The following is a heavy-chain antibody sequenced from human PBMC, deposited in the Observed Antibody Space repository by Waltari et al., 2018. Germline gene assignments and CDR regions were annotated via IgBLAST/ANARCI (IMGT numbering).Heavy chain of an antibody. Sequence: EVQHLESGGGLVQPGGSLRLSCAASGFTFRIFAMSWVRQAPGKGLGGVSGISTSGGSTYYADSVKVLFTIPRANSKNTLYLQLISLRAEDSAVYYCARRSRVGTALDVWGRGTTVTVSS. CDR3: ARRSRVGTALDV. J-gene: IGHJ6*02. CDR1: GFTFRIFA. D-gene: IGHD1-1*01. V-gene: IGHV3-23*01. CDR2: ISTSGGST.